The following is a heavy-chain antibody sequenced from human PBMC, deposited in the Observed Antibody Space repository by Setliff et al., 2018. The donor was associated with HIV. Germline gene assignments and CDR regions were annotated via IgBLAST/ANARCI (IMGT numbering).Heavy chain of an antibody. Sequence: SETLSLTCTVSGGSISSGYYYWSWIRQHPGKGLEWIGYIYYSGNPFYNPSLKSRLTISVDTSKNQFSLKLRSVTAADTAVYYCARETYYYDNPQYYYYYMDVWGKGTTVTVSS. J-gene: IGHJ6*03. D-gene: IGHD3-22*01. V-gene: IGHV4-30-4*08. CDR2: IYYSGNP. CDR3: ARETYYYDNPQYYYYYMDV. CDR1: GGSISSGYYY.